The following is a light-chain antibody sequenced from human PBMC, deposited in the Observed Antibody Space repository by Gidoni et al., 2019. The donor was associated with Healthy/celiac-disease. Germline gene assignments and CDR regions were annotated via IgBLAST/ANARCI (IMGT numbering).Light chain of an antibody. CDR1: KWGDKY. CDR3: QAWDSSIYWV. Sequence: SYELTQPPSVSVSPGQTASITCSEDKWGDKYACWYQQKPGQSPVLVIYKDSKRPSGIPERFSGSNSGNTATLTISGTQAMDEADYYCQAWDSSIYWVFGGGTKLTVL. CDR2: KDS. J-gene: IGLJ3*02. V-gene: IGLV3-1*01.